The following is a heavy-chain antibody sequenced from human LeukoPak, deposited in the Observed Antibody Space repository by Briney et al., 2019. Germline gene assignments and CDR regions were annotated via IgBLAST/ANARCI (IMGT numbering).Heavy chain of an antibody. CDR2: SDPEDGET. Sequence: ASVKVSCKVSGYTLTELSMHWVRQAPGKGLEWMGGSDPEDGETIYAQKFQGRVTMTEDTSTDTAYMELSSLRSEDTAVYYCATVTGYSHGGQNNWFDPWGQGTLVTVSS. D-gene: IGHD2-21*01. V-gene: IGHV1-24*01. J-gene: IGHJ5*02. CDR3: ATVTGYSHGGQNNWFDP. CDR1: GYTLTELS.